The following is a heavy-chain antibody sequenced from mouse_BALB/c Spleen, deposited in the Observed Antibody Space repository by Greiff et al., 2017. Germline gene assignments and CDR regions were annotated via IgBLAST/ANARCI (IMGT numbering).Heavy chain of an antibody. CDR3: ARDYYGSPHFDY. Sequence: EVHLVESGGGLVQPGGSRKLSCAASGFTFSSFGMHWVRQAPEKGLEWVAYISSGSSTIYYADTVKGRFTISRDNPKNTLFLQMTSLRSEDTAMYYCARDYYGSPHFDYWGQGTTLTVSS. CDR2: ISSGSSTI. D-gene: IGHD1-1*01. CDR1: GFTFSSFG. J-gene: IGHJ2*01. V-gene: IGHV5-17*02.